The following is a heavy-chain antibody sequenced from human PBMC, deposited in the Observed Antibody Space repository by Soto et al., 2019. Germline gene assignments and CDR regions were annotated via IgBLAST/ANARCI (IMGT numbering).Heavy chain of an antibody. Sequence: GGSLRLSCAASGFTFSSYAMSWVRQAPGKGLEWVSAISGSGGSTYYADSVKGRFTISRDNSKNTLYLQMNSLRAEDTAVYYCAKPLYSSGYLYYFDYWGQGTLVTVSS. V-gene: IGHV3-23*01. CDR2: ISGSGGST. J-gene: IGHJ4*02. D-gene: IGHD3-22*01. CDR3: AKPLYSSGYLYYFDY. CDR1: GFTFSSYA.